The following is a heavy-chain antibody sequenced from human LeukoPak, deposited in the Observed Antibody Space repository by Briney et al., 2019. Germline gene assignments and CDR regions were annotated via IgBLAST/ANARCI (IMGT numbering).Heavy chain of an antibody. D-gene: IGHD3-10*01. Sequence: GGSLRLSCAASGFTFSSYGMSWVRQAPGKGLEWVSLISGSGSSTYYADSVKGRFTISRDNSKDTLYLQMNSLRAEDTAVYYCAKRSRRLTIVRGVPREDVWGQGTTVTVSS. CDR3: AKRSRRLTIVRGVPREDV. V-gene: IGHV3-23*01. J-gene: IGHJ6*02. CDR1: GFTFSSYG. CDR2: ISGSGSST.